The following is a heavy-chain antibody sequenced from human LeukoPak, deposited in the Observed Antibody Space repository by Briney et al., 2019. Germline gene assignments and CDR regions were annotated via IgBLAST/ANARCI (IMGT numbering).Heavy chain of an antibody. CDR3: ARVPAVPGNFDS. CDR1: GFTFSSYW. J-gene: IGHJ4*02. CDR2: INTDGSDT. Sequence: GSLRLSCAASGFTFSSYWMHWVRQAPGKGLVWVSRINTDGSDTTYADSVKGRFTVSRSNARNTLYLQMNSLRAEDTAVYYCARVPAVPGNFDSWGQGTLVTVSS. D-gene: IGHD6-13*01. V-gene: IGHV3-74*01.